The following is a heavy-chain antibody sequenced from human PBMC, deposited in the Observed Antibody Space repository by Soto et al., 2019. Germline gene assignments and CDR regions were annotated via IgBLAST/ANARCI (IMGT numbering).Heavy chain of an antibody. D-gene: IGHD2-2*02. J-gene: IGHJ4*02. Sequence: GGSLRLSCAASGFTFSSYSMNWARQAPGKGLEWVSSISSSSSYIYYADSVKGRFTISRDNAKNSLYLQMNSLRAEDTAVYYCARDRADCSSTSCYTDYWGQGTLVTVSS. CDR2: ISSSSSYI. CDR3: ARDRADCSSTSCYTDY. V-gene: IGHV3-21*01. CDR1: GFTFSSYS.